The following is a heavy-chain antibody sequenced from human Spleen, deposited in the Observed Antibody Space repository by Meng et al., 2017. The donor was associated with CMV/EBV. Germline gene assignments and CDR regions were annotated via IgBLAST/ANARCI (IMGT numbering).Heavy chain of an antibody. J-gene: IGHJ4*02. D-gene: IGHD3-22*01. V-gene: IGHV3-21*01. CDR2: ISSSSSHT. Sequence: GGSLRLSCAVSGFTFSTYSMNWVRQAPGKGLEWVSTISSSSSHTYYAESLKGRFTISRDNAKNSLYLHMNSLRAEDTAVYYCASLYGSSGYYAFDYWGQGTLVTVSS. CDR3: ASLYGSSGYYAFDY. CDR1: GFTFSTYS.